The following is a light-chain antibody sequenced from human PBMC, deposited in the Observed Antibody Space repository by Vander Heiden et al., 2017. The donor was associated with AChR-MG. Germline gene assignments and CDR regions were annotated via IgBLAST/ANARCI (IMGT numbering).Light chain of an antibody. CDR1: DVGSYDY. Sequence: DVGSYDYVSRYQHNPGNGPTLMIYEVTKRPSGVPDRFSGSKSGNTASVTVSGLQAGDEADYYCGSFDGSNTWVFGGGTKVTVL. J-gene: IGLJ3*02. CDR2: EVT. CDR3: GSFDGSNTWV. V-gene: IGLV2-8*01.